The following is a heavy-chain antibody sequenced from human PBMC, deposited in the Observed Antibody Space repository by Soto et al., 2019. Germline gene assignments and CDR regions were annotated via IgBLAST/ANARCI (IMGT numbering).Heavy chain of an antibody. CDR1: GGSINSGGYY. V-gene: IGHV4-31*03. J-gene: IGHJ4*02. CDR3: ARGITRFRGVIHTPYFDY. D-gene: IGHD3-10*01. CDR2: IYNSGST. Sequence: QVQLQESGPGLVKPSQTLSLTCTVSGGSINSGGYYWSWIRQHPRKGLEWIGYIYNSGSTYYNPSLKSRVAISVDTSKYRFSLKLSSVIAADMAVYCCARGITRFRGVIHTPYFDYWGQGTLVTVSS.